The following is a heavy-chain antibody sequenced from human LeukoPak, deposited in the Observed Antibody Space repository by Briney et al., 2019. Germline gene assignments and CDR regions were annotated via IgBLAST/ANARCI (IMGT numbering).Heavy chain of an antibody. CDR2: ISGSGGST. CDR3: ARAYCSSTSCYADLDY. V-gene: IGHV3-21*01. Sequence: GGSLRLSCAASGFTFSSYWMHWVRQAPGKGLEWVSAISGSGGSTYYADSVKGRFTISRDNAKNSLYLQMNSLRAEDTAVYYCARAYCSSTSCYADLDYWGQGTLVTVSS. D-gene: IGHD2-2*01. J-gene: IGHJ4*02. CDR1: GFTFSSYW.